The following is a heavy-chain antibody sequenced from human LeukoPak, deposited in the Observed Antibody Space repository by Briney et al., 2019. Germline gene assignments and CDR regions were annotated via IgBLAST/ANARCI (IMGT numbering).Heavy chain of an antibody. CDR1: GGSISSYY. J-gene: IGHJ4*02. CDR3: ARASGWSETDY. D-gene: IGHD6-19*01. CDR2: IYYSGGT. V-gene: IGHV4-59*01. Sequence: PSETLSLTCTVSGGSISSYYWSWIRQPAGKGLEWIGYIYYSGGTNYNPSLKGRVTISVDTSKNQFSLKLSSVTAADTAVYFCARASGWSETDYWGQGILATVSS.